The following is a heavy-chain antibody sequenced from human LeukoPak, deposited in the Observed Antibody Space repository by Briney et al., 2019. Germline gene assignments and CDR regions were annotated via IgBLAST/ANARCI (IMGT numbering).Heavy chain of an antibody. V-gene: IGHV3-9*01. CDR3: AKGYVY. CDR2: ISWNSGSI. J-gene: IGHJ4*02. CDR1: GFTFDDYA. D-gene: IGHD3-16*01. Sequence: GGSLRLSCAASGFTFDDYAMHWVRQAPGKGLEWVSGISWNSGSIGYADSVKGRFTISRDNAKNSLYLQMNSLRAEDTAVYYCAKGYVYWGQGTLVTVSS.